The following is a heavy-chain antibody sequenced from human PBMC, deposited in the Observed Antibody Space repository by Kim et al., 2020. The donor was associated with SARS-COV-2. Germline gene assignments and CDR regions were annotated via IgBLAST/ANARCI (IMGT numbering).Heavy chain of an antibody. CDR1: GGTFSSYA. CDR3: ARGRVSDFWSGYYDY. Sequence: SVKVSCKASGGTFSSYAISWVQQAPGQGLEWMGGIIPIFGTANYAQKFQGRVTITADESTSTAYMELSSLRSEDTAVYYCARGRVSDFWSGYYDYWGQGTLVTVSS. D-gene: IGHD3-3*01. J-gene: IGHJ4*02. CDR2: IIPIFGTA. V-gene: IGHV1-69*13.